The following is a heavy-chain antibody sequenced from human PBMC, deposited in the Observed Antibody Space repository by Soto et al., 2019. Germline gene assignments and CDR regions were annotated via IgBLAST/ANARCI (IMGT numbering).Heavy chain of an antibody. Sequence: EVQLVESGGGLVKPGGSLRLSCAASGFTFSDAWMSWVRQAPGKGLEWLGRIKKKVDGGTADYAAPVKGRFTISRDDSKNMVYLQMSNLRAEDSAVYYCVRGSQDSYPGSRIFDFWGRGTLVTVSS. J-gene: IGHJ4*02. CDR3: VRGSQDSYPGSRIFDF. CDR2: IKKKVDGGTA. D-gene: IGHD3-10*01. V-gene: IGHV3-15*01. CDR1: GFTFSDAW.